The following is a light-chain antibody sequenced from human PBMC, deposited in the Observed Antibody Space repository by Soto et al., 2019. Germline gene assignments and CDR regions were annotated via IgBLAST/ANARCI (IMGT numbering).Light chain of an antibody. CDR1: QSVYNNY. Sequence: EIVLTQSPGTLSLSPGERATLSCRASQSVYNNYIAWYQQKPGQAPRTVIYGASIRATGIPDRFSGSGSGTDFTLTISRLEPEDFAVYYCQQHGGSPITFGQGTRLEIK. CDR2: GAS. V-gene: IGKV3-20*01. CDR3: QQHGGSPIT. J-gene: IGKJ5*01.